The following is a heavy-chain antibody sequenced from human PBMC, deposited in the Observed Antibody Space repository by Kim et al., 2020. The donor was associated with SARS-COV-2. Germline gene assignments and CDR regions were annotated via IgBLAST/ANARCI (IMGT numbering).Heavy chain of an antibody. Sequence: VKGRFTISRDNSKNTLYLQMNSLRAEDTAVYYCARDSQDYGDERAEAFDIWGQGTMVTVSS. D-gene: IGHD4-17*01. CDR3: ARDSQDYGDERAEAFDI. J-gene: IGHJ3*02. V-gene: IGHV3-30*01.